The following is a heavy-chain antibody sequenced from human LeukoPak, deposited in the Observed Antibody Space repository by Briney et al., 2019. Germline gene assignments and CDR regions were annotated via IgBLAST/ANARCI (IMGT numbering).Heavy chain of an antibody. CDR3: ARAAITMVRGRAFNWFDP. V-gene: IGHV4-61*02. CDR1: DVSISSGSYY. CDR2: IYTSGST. Sequence: PSETLSLTCSVSDVSISSGSYYWSWIRQPAGKGLEWIGRIYTSGSTNYNPSLKSRVTISVDTSKNQFSLKLSSVTAADTAVYYCARAAITMVRGRAFNWFDPWGQGTLVTVSS. J-gene: IGHJ5*02. D-gene: IGHD3-10*01.